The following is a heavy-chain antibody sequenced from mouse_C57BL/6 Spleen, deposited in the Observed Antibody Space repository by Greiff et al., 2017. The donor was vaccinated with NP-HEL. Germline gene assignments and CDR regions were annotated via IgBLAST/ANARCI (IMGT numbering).Heavy chain of an antibody. Sequence: QVQLKQPGAALVMPGASVKLSCKASGYTFTSYWMHWVKQRPGQGLEWIGEIDPSDSYTNYNQKFKGKSTLTVDKSSSTAYMQLSSLTSEDSAVYYCARGLYDSYYFDYWGQGTTLTVSS. D-gene: IGHD2-3*01. CDR3: ARGLYDSYYFDY. V-gene: IGHV1-69*01. CDR1: GYTFTSYW. CDR2: IDPSDSYT. J-gene: IGHJ2*01.